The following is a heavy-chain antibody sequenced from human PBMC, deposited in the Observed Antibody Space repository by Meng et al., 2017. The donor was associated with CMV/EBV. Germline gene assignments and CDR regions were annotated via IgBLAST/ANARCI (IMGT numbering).Heavy chain of an antibody. J-gene: IGHJ6*02. Sequence: ASVKVSCKASGYTFTSYYMHWVRQVPGQGLEWMGIINPSGGSTSYAQKFQGRVTMTRDTSTSTVYMELSGLRSEDTAVYYCARDGAGHHLRIAARSTGGMDVWGQGTTVTSP. CDR1: GYTFTSYY. V-gene: IGHV1-46*01. D-gene: IGHD6-6*01. CDR2: INPSGGST. CDR3: ARDGAGHHLRIAARSTGGMDV.